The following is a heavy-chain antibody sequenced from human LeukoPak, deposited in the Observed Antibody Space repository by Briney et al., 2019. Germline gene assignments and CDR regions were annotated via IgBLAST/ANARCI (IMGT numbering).Heavy chain of an antibody. Sequence: PSETLSLTCTVSGGSISSYYWSWIRQPPGKGLEWIGYIYYSGSTNYSPSLKSRVTISVDTSKNQFSLKLSSVTAADTAVYYCARHRYDILTGYETYYFDYWGQGTLVTVSS. CDR1: GGSISSYY. V-gene: IGHV4-59*08. D-gene: IGHD3-9*01. J-gene: IGHJ4*02. CDR3: ARHRYDILTGYETYYFDY. CDR2: IYYSGST.